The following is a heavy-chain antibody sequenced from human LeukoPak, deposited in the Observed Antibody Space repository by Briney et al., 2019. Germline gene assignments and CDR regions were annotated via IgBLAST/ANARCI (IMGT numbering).Heavy chain of an antibody. V-gene: IGHV3-30-3*01. J-gene: IGHJ4*02. CDR2: ISYDGSHK. CDR3: ARDPSSWYFDY. Sequence: GRSLRLSCAASGFTLSSYAMHWVRQAPGKGLEWVAVISYDGSHKYYADSVKGRFTISRDNSKNTLYLQMSSLRAEDTAVYYCARDPSSWYFDYWGQGTLVTVPS. CDR1: GFTLSSYA. D-gene: IGHD6-13*01.